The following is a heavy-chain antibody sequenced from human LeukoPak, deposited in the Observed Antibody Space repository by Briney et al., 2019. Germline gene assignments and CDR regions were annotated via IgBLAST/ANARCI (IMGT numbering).Heavy chain of an antibody. Sequence: PGGSLRLSCAASGFRFSDFAMSWVRQAPGKGLECVSVVSASGGRTYSAESVKARFTISRDNSKNTLYLEMNSLTADDTAVYYCAKGHSDFGTGFDLWGEGALVTV. CDR2: VSASGGRT. CDR3: AKGHSDFGTGFDL. V-gene: IGHV3-23*01. D-gene: IGHD4-17*01. CDR1: GFRFSDFA. J-gene: IGHJ4*02.